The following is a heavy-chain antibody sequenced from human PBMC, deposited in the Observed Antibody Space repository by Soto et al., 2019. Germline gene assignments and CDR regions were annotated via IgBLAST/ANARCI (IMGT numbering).Heavy chain of an antibody. CDR3: AKDGWELLSYGMDV. J-gene: IGHJ6*02. CDR2: ISYDGSNK. V-gene: IGHV3-30*18. D-gene: IGHD1-26*01. CDR1: GFTFSSYG. Sequence: PGGSLRLSCAASGFTFSSYGMHWVRQAPGKGLEWVAVISYDGSNKYYADSVKGRFTISRDNSKNTLYLQMNSLRAEDTAVYYCAKDGWELLSYGMDVWGQGTTVTVSS.